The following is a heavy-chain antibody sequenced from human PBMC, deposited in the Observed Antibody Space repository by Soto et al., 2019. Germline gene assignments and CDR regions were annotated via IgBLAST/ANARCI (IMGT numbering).Heavy chain of an antibody. J-gene: IGHJ5*02. Sequence: QVYLVQSGAEVKKPGSSVKISCKASGGIFSSNTINWVRQAAGQGLEWMGGIIPLFGTANYAEKFQGRVTITADKATRTESLALTGLSCEDTAEYYCASKVACGGGCSALGSWGQGTVVTV. CDR2: IIPLFGTA. CDR1: GGIFSSNT. V-gene: IGHV1-69*06. CDR3: ASKVACGGGCSALGS. D-gene: IGHD2-21*02.